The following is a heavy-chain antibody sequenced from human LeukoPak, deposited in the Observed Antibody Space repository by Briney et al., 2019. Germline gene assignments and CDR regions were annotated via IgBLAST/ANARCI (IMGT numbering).Heavy chain of an antibody. D-gene: IGHD1-26*01. CDR3: ARDGMVAYYYYYYMDV. CDR2: ISSSGSTI. V-gene: IGHV3-48*03. J-gene: IGHJ6*03. CDR1: GFTFSSYE. Sequence: GGSLRLSCAASGFTFSSYEMNWVRQAPGKGLEWVSYISSSGSTIYYADSVKGRFTISRDNAKNSLYLQMNSLRAEDTAVYYCARDGMVAYYYYYYMDVWGKGTTVTVSS.